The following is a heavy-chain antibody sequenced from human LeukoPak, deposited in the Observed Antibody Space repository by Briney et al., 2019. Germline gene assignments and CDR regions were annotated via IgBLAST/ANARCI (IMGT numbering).Heavy chain of an antibody. V-gene: IGHV1-18*01. CDR2: ISAYNGNT. Sequence: GASVKVSCKASGYTFTSYGISWVRQAPGQGLEWMGWISAYNGNTNYAQKLQGRVTMTTDTSTSTAYMELRSLRSEDTAVYYCARDRPGRYCSTISCYSASPFDPWGQGTLVTVSS. J-gene: IGHJ5*02. D-gene: IGHD2-2*02. CDR1: GYTFTSYG. CDR3: ARDRPGRYCSTISCYSASPFDP.